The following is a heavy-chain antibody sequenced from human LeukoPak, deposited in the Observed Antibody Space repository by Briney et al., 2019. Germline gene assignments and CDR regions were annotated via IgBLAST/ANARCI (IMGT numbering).Heavy chain of an antibody. CDR3: ARELWSGQQLVLFD. CDR1: GGSISSYY. D-gene: IGHD6-13*01. J-gene: IGHJ4*02. Sequence: SETLSLTCTVSGGSISSYYWSWIRQPPGKGLEWIGNIYYSRSTNYNPSLKSRVTISVDTSKNQFSLKLSSVAAADTAVYYCARELWSGQQLVLFDWGQGTLVTVSS. V-gene: IGHV4-59*01. CDR2: IYYSRST.